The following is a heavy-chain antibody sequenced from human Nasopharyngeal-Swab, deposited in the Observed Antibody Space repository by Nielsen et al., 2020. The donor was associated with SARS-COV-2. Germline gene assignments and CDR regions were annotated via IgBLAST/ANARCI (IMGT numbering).Heavy chain of an antibody. CDR3: ARRAMIGPLGSFDI. CDR1: GGSISSGDYY. V-gene: IGHV4-30-4*01. CDR2: IYYSGST. J-gene: IGHJ3*02. D-gene: IGHD3-22*01. Sequence: SETLSLTCTVSGGSISSGDYYWSWIRQPPGKGLEWIGYIYYSGSTYYNPSLKSRVTISVDTSKNQFSLKLSSATAADTAVYYCARRAMIGPLGSFDIWGQGTMVTVSS.